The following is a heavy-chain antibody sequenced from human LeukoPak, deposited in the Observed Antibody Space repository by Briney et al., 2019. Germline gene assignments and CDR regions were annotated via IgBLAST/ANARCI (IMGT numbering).Heavy chain of an antibody. D-gene: IGHD6-13*01. CDR2: IWYDGSNK. J-gene: IGHJ4*02. Sequence: PGRSLRLSCAASGFTFSSYGMHSVRQAPGKGLGWVAVIWYDGSNKYYADSVKGRFTISRDNSKNTLYLQMNSLRAEDTAVYYCARDGLRAAGTHFDYWGQGTLVTVSS. CDR3: ARDGLRAAGTHFDY. CDR1: GFTFSSYG. V-gene: IGHV3-33*01.